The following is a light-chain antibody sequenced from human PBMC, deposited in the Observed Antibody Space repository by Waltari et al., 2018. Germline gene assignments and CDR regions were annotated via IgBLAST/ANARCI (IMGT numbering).Light chain of an antibody. CDR1: SSDVGNYNL. V-gene: IGLV2-23*01. Sequence: QSALTQPASVSGSPGQSITISCTGTSSDVGNYNLVSWYQQYPGKAPKVMIYDDNSRPSGVSVRFSGSKSGNTASLTSSGVQAEDEADYYCCSYAGSYTWVFGGGTKLTVL. CDR3: CSYAGSYTWV. CDR2: DDN. J-gene: IGLJ3*02.